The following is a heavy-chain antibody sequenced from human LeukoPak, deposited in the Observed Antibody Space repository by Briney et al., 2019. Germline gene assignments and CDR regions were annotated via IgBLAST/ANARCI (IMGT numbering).Heavy chain of an antibody. D-gene: IGHD1-26*01. CDR3: ASSRSGSYPPGDLDY. V-gene: IGHV3-11*01. J-gene: IGHJ4*02. Sequence: GGSLRLSCAASGFTFSDYYMGWVRQAPGKAVEWISYIGNRESTISYADSVNYADSVKGRFIISRDNAKSSLLRQMNSLRAEDTAVYYCASSRSGSYPPGDLDYWGQGTLVTVSS. CDR1: GFTFSDYY. CDR2: IGNRESTISYADSV.